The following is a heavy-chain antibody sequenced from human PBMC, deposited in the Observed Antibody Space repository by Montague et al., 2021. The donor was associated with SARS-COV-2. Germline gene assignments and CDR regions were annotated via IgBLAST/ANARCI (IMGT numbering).Heavy chain of an antibody. CDR1: GFSLSTSLVG. CDR2: IXVDYYK. D-gene: IGHD3-9*01. V-gene: IGHV2-5*02. Sequence: VKPTQTLTLTCTFSGFSLSTSLVGVGWIRQPPGKSLEWLALIXVDYYKRYSPSLKSRLTITKDTSKNQVVLTMTNMDPVDTATYYCAHKTGLRYFDWLFQTNPTGGYFDLWGRGTLVTVSS. J-gene: IGHJ2*01. CDR3: AHKTGLRYFDWLFQTNPTGGYFDL.